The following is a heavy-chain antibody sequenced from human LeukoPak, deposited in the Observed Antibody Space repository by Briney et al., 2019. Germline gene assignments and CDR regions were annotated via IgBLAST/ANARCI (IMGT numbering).Heavy chain of an antibody. Sequence: SETLSLTCAVYGGSFSGYYWSWIRQPPGKGLEWIGEINHSGSTNYNPSLKSRVTISVDTSKNQFSLKLSSVTAADTAVYYCARRRVLAHYMDVWGKGTTVTISS. V-gene: IGHV4-34*01. D-gene: IGHD6-6*01. CDR1: GGSFSGYY. CDR3: ARRRVLAHYMDV. CDR2: INHSGST. J-gene: IGHJ6*03.